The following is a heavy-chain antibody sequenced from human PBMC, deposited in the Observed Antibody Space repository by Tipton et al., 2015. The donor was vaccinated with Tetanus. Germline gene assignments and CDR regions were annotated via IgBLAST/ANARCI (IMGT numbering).Heavy chain of an antibody. CDR2: TYHTGGT. D-gene: IGHD1-1*01. CDR1: GVSIRNGGYS. Sequence: LRLSCSVSGVSIRNGGYSWNWIRQPAGKGPEWIGYTYHTGGTYYNPSLKSRVTISVDRSSDQFSLRLTSVTAADTAIYYCVRAPYNSPGKYYFDYWGQGTLVTVSS. V-gene: IGHV4-30-2*01. J-gene: IGHJ4*02. CDR3: VRAPYNSPGKYYFDY.